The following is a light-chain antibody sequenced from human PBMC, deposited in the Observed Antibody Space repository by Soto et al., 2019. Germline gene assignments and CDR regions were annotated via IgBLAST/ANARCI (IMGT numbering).Light chain of an antibody. Sequence: QSVLTQPPSVSEAPRQRVTISCSGSSSNIGNNAVNWYQQLPGKAPKLLIYYDDLLPSGVSDRFSGSKSGTSASLAISGLQSEDEADYYCAVWDDNLNGVVFGGGTELTVL. V-gene: IGLV1-36*01. J-gene: IGLJ2*01. CDR3: AVWDDNLNGVV. CDR2: YDD. CDR1: SSNIGNNA.